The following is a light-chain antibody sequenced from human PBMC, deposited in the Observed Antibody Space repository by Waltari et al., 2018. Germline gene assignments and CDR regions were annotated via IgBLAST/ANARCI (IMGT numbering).Light chain of an antibody. CDR1: SLRSYY. J-gene: IGLJ3*02. Sequence: SSELTQDPAVSVALGQIVRITCQGDSLRSYYASWYQQKPGQAPVLVIYGKNNRPSGIPDRFSGSSSGNTASLTITGAQAEDEADYYCNSRDSSGNPLFGGGTKLTVL. V-gene: IGLV3-19*01. CDR2: GKN. CDR3: NSRDSSGNPL.